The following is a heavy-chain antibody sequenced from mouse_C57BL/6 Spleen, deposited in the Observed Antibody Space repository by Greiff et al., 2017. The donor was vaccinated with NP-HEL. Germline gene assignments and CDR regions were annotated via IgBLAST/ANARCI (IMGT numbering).Heavy chain of an antibody. V-gene: IGHV1-53*01. J-gene: IGHJ3*01. Sequence: QVQLQQSGTELEKPGASVKLSCKASGYTFTSYWMHWVKQRPGQGLEWIGNINPSNGGTNYNEKFKSKATLTVDKSSSTAYMQLSSLTSEDSAVYYCASNYYGSSVFAYWGQGTLVTVSA. CDR2: INPSNGGT. CDR1: GYTFTSYW. CDR3: ASNYYGSSVFAY. D-gene: IGHD1-1*01.